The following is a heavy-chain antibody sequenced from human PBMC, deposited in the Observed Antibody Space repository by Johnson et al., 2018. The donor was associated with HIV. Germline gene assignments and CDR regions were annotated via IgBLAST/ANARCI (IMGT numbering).Heavy chain of an antibody. CDR1: QFTFSRYG. D-gene: IGHD2-15*01. CDR2: ISYDGSNK. V-gene: IGHV3-30*18. CDR3: AKALVVVAATYAFDI. Sequence: QVQLVESGGGVVQPGRSLRLSCVASQFTFSRYGMHWVRQVPGKGLEWVAGISYDGSNKYYADSVKGRFTISRDNSKNTLYLQMNSLRAEDTAVDYCAKALVVVAATYAFDIWGQGTMVTVSS. J-gene: IGHJ3*02.